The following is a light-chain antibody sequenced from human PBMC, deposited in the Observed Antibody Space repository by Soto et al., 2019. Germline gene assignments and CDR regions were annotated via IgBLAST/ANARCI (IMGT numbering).Light chain of an antibody. CDR3: AAWDGSLSGVV. J-gene: IGLJ2*01. Sequence: QSVLTQPPSASGTPGQRVTISCSGSSSNIGSNYVYWYQQLPGTAPKLLIYRNNKRPSGVPDRFSGSKSGTSASLAISGLRSEDEADYYCAAWDGSLSGVVFGGGTKVTVL. V-gene: IGLV1-47*01. CDR1: SSNIGSNY. CDR2: RNN.